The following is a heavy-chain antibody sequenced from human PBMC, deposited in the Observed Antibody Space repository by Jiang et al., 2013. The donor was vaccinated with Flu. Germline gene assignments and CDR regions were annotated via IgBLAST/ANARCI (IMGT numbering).Heavy chain of an antibody. CDR1: GFTFSDYY. J-gene: IGHJ5*02. CDR3: ARVRHSSSPGWFDP. V-gene: IGHV3-11*04. D-gene: IGHD6-6*01. Sequence: ASGFTFSDYYMSWIRQAPGKGLEWVSYISSSGSTTYYADSVKGRFTISRDNAKNSLYLQMNSLRAEDTAVYYCARVRHSSSPGWFDPWGQGTLVTVSS. CDR2: ISSSGSTT.